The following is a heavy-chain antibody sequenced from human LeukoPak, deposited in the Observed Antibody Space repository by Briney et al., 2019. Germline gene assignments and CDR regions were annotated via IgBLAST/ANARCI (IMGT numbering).Heavy chain of an antibody. CDR1: GFTFSSYS. Sequence: GGSLRLSCAASGFTFSSYSMNWVRQAPGKGLEWVGFIRSKAYGGTTEYAASVKGRFTISRDDSKSIAYLQMNSLKTEDTAVYYCTRAGYYYDSSCDYWGQGTLVTVSS. D-gene: IGHD3-22*01. J-gene: IGHJ4*02. V-gene: IGHV3-49*04. CDR3: TRAGYYYDSSCDY. CDR2: IRSKAYGGTT.